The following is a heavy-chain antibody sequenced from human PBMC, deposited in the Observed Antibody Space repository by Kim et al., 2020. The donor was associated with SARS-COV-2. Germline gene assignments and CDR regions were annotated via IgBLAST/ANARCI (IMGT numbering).Heavy chain of an antibody. V-gene: IGHV3-23*01. D-gene: IGHD3-10*01. J-gene: IGHJ4*02. Sequence: YYAEHVKGRFAISRDNATNPLHLEMNSLRVEDTALYYCAKDFGEGRVFFDSWGQGALVTVSS. CDR3: AKDFGEGRVFFDS.